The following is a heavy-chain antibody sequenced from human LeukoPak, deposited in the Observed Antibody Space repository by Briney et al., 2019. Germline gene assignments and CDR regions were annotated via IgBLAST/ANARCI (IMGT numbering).Heavy chain of an antibody. CDR2: IYPGDSDT. D-gene: IGHD6-13*01. CDR1: GYSFTSYW. Sequence: GGSLKISCKGSGYSFTSYWIGWVRQMPRKGLEGMGSIYPGDSDTRYSPSFQGQVTISADKSIRTAYLQWSSLTASDTAMYYCARIQGIAAADIRNYYFDYWGQGTLVTVSS. CDR3: ARIQGIAAADIRNYYFDY. V-gene: IGHV5-51*01. J-gene: IGHJ4*02.